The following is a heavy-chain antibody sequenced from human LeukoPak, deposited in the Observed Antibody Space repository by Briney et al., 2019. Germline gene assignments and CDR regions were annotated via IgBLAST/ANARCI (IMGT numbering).Heavy chain of an antibody. CDR3: ARLGIITAAGSNDY. CDR1: EFTFSDYY. J-gene: IGHJ4*02. Sequence: GGSLRLSCAASEFTFSDYYMSWIHQAPGKGLEWVSYISYNGDTIYYADSVKGRFTVSRDSAKNSLYLQMNSLRAEDTAVYYCARLGIITAAGSNDYWGQGTLVTVSS. D-gene: IGHD6-13*01. CDR2: ISYNGDTI. V-gene: IGHV3-11*01.